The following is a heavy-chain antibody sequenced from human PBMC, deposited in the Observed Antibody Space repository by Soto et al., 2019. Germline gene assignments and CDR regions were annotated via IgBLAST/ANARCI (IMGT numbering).Heavy chain of an antibody. CDR3: ARVSDADTAMVLFDY. D-gene: IGHD5-18*01. CDR2: IYYSGST. J-gene: IGHJ4*02. Sequence: QVQLQESGPGLVRPTQTLSLTCTVSGGSISSGVYYWSWIRQHPGKGLEWIGYIYYSGSTYYNPSLKSRVTISVDTSKNQFSLKLSSLTAADTAVYHCARVSDADTAMVLFDYWGQGTLVTVSS. CDR1: GGSISSGVYY. V-gene: IGHV4-31*03.